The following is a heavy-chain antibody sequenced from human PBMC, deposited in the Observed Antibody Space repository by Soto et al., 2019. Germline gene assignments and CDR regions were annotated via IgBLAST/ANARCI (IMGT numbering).Heavy chain of an antibody. J-gene: IGHJ6*03. CDR1: GGTFSSYA. V-gene: IGHV1-69*04. CDR3: ARDRSSDPNYYYCMDV. D-gene: IGHD6-19*01. CDR2: IIPILGIE. Sequence: QVQLVQSGAEVKKPGSSVKVSCKASGGTFSSYAITWVRQAPGQGLEWMGRIIPILGIENYAQKFQDRVTITADKSKSTVYMELSSLRSEDTDVYYCARDRSSDPNYYYCMDVWGKGTTVTVSS.